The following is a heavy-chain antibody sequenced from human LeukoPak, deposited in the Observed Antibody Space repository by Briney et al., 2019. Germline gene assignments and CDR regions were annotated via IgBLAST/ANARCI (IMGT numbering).Heavy chain of an antibody. Sequence: ASVTVSCTASGYTFTGYYMHWVRQAPGQGLEWMGWINPNSGGTNYAQKSQGRVTMTRDTSISTAYMELSRLRSDDTAVYYCAREGVGYYDSSGYYYFQHWGQGTLVTVSS. J-gene: IGHJ1*01. V-gene: IGHV1-2*02. CDR1: GYTFTGYY. D-gene: IGHD3-22*01. CDR2: INPNSGGT. CDR3: AREGVGYYDSSGYYYFQH.